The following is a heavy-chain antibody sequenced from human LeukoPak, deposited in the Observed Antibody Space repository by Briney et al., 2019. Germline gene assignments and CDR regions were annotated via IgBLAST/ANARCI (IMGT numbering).Heavy chain of an antibody. J-gene: IGHJ6*03. CDR2: MNPNGGNT. D-gene: IGHD3-10*01. V-gene: IGHV1-8*01. CDR3: ARGLRSGGLLWFREFMPPGIGHNYYYYYMDV. CDR1: GYTFTSYD. Sequence: ASVKVSCKASGYTFTSYDINWVRQATGQGLEWMGWMNPNGGNTGYAQKFQGRVTMTRNTSISTAYMELSSLRSEDTAVYYCARGLRSGGLLWFREFMPPGIGHNYYYYYMDVWGKGTTVTVSS.